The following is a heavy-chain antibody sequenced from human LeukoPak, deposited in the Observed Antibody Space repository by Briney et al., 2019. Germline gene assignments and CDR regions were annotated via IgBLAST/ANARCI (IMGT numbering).Heavy chain of an antibody. D-gene: IGHD6-13*01. Sequence: GGSLRLSCAASGFTFSSYGMHWVRQAPGKGLEWVSYISSSGSTIYYADSVKGRFTISRDNAKNSLYLQMNSLRAEDTAVYYCARVSSSWYSGFDPWGQGTLVTVSS. J-gene: IGHJ5*02. CDR3: ARVSSSWYSGFDP. CDR2: ISSSGSTI. CDR1: GFTFSSYG. V-gene: IGHV3-48*04.